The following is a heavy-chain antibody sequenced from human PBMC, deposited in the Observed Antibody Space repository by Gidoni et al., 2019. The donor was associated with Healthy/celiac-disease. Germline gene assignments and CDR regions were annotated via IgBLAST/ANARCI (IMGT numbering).Heavy chain of an antibody. Sequence: QVQLVESGGGVVQPGRSLRLSCAASGFTFSSYGMHWVRQAPGKGLEWVAVIWYDGSNKYYADSVKGRFTISRDNSKNTLYLQMNSLRAEDTAVYYCARGDCSSTSCYGGGYYYYGMDVWGQGTTVTVSS. D-gene: IGHD2-2*01. V-gene: IGHV3-33*01. CDR1: GFTFSSYG. CDR2: IWYDGSNK. J-gene: IGHJ6*02. CDR3: ARGDCSSTSCYGGGYYYYGMDV.